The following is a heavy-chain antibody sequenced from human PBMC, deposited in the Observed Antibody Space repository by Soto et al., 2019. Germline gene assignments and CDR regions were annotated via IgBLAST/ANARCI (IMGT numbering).Heavy chain of an antibody. J-gene: IGHJ6*02. D-gene: IGHD3-3*01. CDR3: AKGLIFGVVIMEGEGRPDYGMDV. Sequence: QVQLVESGGGVVQPGRSLRLSCAASGFTFSSYGMHWVRQAPGKGLERVAVISYDGSNKYYADSVTGRFTISRDNSKNTMYLKINSLRDADTAVYYCAKGLIFGVVIMEGEGRPDYGMDVWGQGTTVTVAS. CDR2: ISYDGSNK. V-gene: IGHV3-30*18. CDR1: GFTFSSYG.